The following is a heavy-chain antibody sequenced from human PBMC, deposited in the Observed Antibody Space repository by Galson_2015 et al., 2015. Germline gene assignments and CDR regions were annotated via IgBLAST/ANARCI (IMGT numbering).Heavy chain of an antibody. CDR2: IWYDGSNK. V-gene: IGHV3-33*01. CDR3: ARDSSVSGGNHYYYYGMDV. Sequence: SLRLSCAASGFTFSSYGMHWVRQAPGKGLEWVAVIWYDGSNKYYADSVKGRFTISRDNSKNTLYLQMNSLRAEDTAVYYCARDSSVSGGNHYYYYGMDVWGQGTTVTVSS. CDR1: GFTFSSYG. D-gene: IGHD4-23*01. J-gene: IGHJ6*02.